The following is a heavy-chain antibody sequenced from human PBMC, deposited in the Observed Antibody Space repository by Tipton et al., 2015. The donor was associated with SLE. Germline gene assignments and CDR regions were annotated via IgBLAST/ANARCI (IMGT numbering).Heavy chain of an antibody. CDR1: GGSISGYY. CDR2: ISFSGLT. D-gene: IGHD5-18*01. J-gene: IGHJ4*02. V-gene: IGHV4-59*12. CDR3: ARAPGQLWPWDY. Sequence: TLSLTCTVSGGSISGYYWSWVRQPPGKGLEWIGYISFSGLTNYNPSVRSRVSTSMDTSKNQFSLQMSSVTAADTAVYYCARAPGQLWPWDYWGQGTLVTVSS.